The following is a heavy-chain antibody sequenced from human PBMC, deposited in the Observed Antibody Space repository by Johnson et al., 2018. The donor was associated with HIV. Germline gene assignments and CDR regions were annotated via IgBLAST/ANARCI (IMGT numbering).Heavy chain of an antibody. V-gene: IGHV3-33*06. Sequence: VQLVESGGGVVQPGRSLRLSCAASGFTFSSYGMHWVRQAPGKGLEWVAVIWYDGSNKYYADSVKGRFTISRDNSKNTLYLQMNSLRAEDTAVYYCAKDGSAFYDILTRLDAFDIWGQGTMVTVSS. CDR3: AKDGSAFYDILTRLDAFDI. D-gene: IGHD3-9*01. CDR2: IWYDGSNK. CDR1: GFTFSSYG. J-gene: IGHJ3*02.